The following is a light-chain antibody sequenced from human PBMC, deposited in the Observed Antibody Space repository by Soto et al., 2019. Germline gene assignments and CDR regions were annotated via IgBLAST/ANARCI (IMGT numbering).Light chain of an antibody. CDR3: HQSYSTPRT. V-gene: IGKV1-39*01. J-gene: IGKJ3*01. CDR1: QRISNY. Sequence: DIHMTQSPSSLSASVGDRVSITCRASQRISNYVNWYQQKPGEAPELLIYTGSNLQSGVPSRFSGSGSGTDFTLTISSLQPEDFATYSCHQSYSTPRTFGPGTKVDV. CDR2: TGS.